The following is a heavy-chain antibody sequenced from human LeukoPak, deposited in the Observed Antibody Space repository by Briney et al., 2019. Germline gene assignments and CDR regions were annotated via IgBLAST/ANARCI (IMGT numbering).Heavy chain of an antibody. V-gene: IGHV4-39*07. CDR2: IYYSGST. J-gene: IGHJ5*01. CDR3: ARDALSGEYYSNDLNWFDS. CDR1: SGSISSDQSY. D-gene: IGHD2-21*01. Sequence: PSETLSLTCIVSSGSISSDQSYWGWIRQPPGKGLEWLGTIYYSGSTYINPSLRGRVTLSVDTSKNQYSLRLNSVTAADTAVYFSARDALSGEYYSNDLNWFDSCGQGILVTVSS.